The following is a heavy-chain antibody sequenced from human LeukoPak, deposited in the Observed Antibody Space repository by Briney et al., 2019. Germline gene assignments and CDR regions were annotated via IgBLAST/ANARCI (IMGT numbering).Heavy chain of an antibody. D-gene: IGHD3-16*02. Sequence: SETLSLTCTASGGSISSYYWSWIRQPPGKGLEWIGYIYYSGSTNYNPSLKSRVTISVDTSKNQFSLKLSSVTAADTAVYYCARAVPYYDYVWGSYRYGDAFDIWGQGTMVTVSS. J-gene: IGHJ3*02. CDR3: ARAVPYYDYVWGSYRYGDAFDI. CDR2: IYYSGST. CDR1: GGSISSYY. V-gene: IGHV4-59*01.